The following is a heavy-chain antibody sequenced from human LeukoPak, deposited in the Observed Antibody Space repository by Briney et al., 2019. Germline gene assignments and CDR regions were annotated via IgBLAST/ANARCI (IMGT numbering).Heavy chain of an antibody. CDR1: GGTFSSYA. CDR2: IIPILGIA. J-gene: IGHJ3*02. CDR3: ARDRARIVGARDAFDI. Sequence: SVKVSCKASGGTFSSYAISWVRQAPGQGLEWMGRIIPILGIANYAQKFQGRVTITADKSTSTAYMELSSLRSEDTAVYYCARDRARIVGARDAFDIWGQGTMVTVSS. D-gene: IGHD1-26*01. V-gene: IGHV1-69*04.